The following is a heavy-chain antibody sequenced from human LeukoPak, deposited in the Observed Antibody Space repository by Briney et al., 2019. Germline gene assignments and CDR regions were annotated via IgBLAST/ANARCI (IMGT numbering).Heavy chain of an antibody. J-gene: IGHJ4*02. CDR1: GFTFSSYS. V-gene: IGHV3-21*01. Sequence: GRSLRLSCAASGFTFSSYSMNWVRQPPGKGLEWVSSIISSSSFIYYADSVKGRFTISRDNAKNSLYLQMNSLRAEDTAVYYCARVLLEGEDYWGQGTLVTVSS. D-gene: IGHD2-15*01. CDR2: IISSSSFI. CDR3: ARVLLEGEDY.